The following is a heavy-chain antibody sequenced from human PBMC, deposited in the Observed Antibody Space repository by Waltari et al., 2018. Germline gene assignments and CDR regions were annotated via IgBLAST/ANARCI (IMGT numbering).Heavy chain of an antibody. J-gene: IGHJ4*02. Sequence: QVQLQESGPGLVKPSETLSPTCAVSGGFFSSYWWGWIRQPPGKGLEWIGSIFGSSGTTEYNPSLKSRATISRDTSKNHFSLRLNSVTAADTAVYYCARVYSSGWWGTFDYWGQGVLVTVSS. CDR3: ARVYSSGWWGTFDY. CDR1: GGFFSSYW. D-gene: IGHD6-13*01. CDR2: IFGSSGTT. V-gene: IGHV4-39*07.